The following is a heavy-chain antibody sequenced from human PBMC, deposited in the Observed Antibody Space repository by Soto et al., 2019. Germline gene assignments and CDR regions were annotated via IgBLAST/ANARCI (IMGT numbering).Heavy chain of an antibody. CDR3: ARENEGLRLGELSSIFDY. CDR2: IYYSGST. D-gene: IGHD3-16*02. CDR1: GGSISSYY. J-gene: IGHJ4*02. V-gene: IGHV4-59*01. Sequence: SETLSLTCTVSGGSISSYYWSWIRQPPGKGLEWIGYIYYSGSTNYNPSLKSRVTISVDTSKNQFSLKLSSVTAADTAVYYCARENEGLRLGELSSIFDYWGQGTLVTVSS.